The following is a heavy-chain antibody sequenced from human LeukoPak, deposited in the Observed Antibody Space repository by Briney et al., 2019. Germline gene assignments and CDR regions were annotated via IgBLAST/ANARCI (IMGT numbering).Heavy chain of an antibody. V-gene: IGHV3-66*01. D-gene: IGHD5-18*01. CDR3: AREGDKRGYSYGSDYYFDY. CDR2: LYSGGST. J-gene: IGHJ4*02. CDR1: GFTVSSNY. Sequence: TGGSLRLSCAASGFTVSSNYMSWVRQAPGKGLEWVSVLYSGGSTYYADSVKGRFTISRDNSKNTLYLQMNSLRAEDTAVYYCAREGDKRGYSYGSDYYFDYWGQGTLVTVSS.